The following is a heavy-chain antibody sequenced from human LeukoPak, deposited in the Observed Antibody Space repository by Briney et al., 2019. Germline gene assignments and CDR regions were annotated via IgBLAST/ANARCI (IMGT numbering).Heavy chain of an antibody. Sequence: GGSLRLSCAASGFTFGSYAMHWVRQAPGKGLEWVAVISYDGSNKYYADSVKGRFTISRDNSRNTLYLQMNSLRAEDTAVYYCARDVAGTTYYYYGMDVWGQGTTVTVSS. D-gene: IGHD1-7*01. V-gene: IGHV3-30-3*01. CDR2: ISYDGSNK. CDR3: ARDVAGTTYYYYGMDV. CDR1: GFTFGSYA. J-gene: IGHJ6*02.